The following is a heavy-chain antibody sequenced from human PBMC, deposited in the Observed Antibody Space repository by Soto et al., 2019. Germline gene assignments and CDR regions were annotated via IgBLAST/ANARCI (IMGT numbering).Heavy chain of an antibody. CDR2: ISGDGSNT. CDR1: GFRFSSYG. V-gene: IGHV3-33*05. Sequence: LRLSCRTSGFRFSSYGMHWVRQAPGKGPEWVAFISGDGSNTEYVDSVRGRFTISRDNAENSVYLEMDSLRAEDTALYYCARDVDADFRTDFDYWGRGTLVTVSS. J-gene: IGHJ4*02. CDR3: ARDVDADFRTDFDY. D-gene: IGHD4-17*01.